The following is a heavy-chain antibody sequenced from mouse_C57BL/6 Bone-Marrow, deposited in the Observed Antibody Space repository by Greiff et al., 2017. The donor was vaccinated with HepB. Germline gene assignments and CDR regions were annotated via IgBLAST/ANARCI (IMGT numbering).Heavy chain of an antibody. V-gene: IGHV5-17*01. CDR2: ISSGGSTI. CDR3: ARGRDRDY. CDR1: GFTFSDYG. J-gene: IGHJ2*01. Sequence: DVQLQESGGGLVKPGGSLKLSCAASGFTFSDYGMHWVRQAPEKGLEWVAYISSGGSTIYYADTVKGRFTISRDNAKNTLFLQMTSLRSEDTAMYYCARGRDRDYWGQGTTLTVSS.